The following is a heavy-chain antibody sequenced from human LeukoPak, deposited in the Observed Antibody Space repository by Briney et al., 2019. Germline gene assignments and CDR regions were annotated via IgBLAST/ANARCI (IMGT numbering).Heavy chain of an antibody. V-gene: IGHV3-33*08. CDR1: GFTFSSYG. CDR3: ARDSGAVAVLYYFDY. Sequence: PGGSLRLSCAASGFTFSSYGMHWVRQAPGKGLEWVAVIWYDGSNKYYADSVKGRFTISRDNSKNTLYLQMNSLRVEDTAVYYCARDSGAVAVLYYFDYWGQGTLVTVSS. D-gene: IGHD6-19*01. CDR2: IWYDGSNK. J-gene: IGHJ4*02.